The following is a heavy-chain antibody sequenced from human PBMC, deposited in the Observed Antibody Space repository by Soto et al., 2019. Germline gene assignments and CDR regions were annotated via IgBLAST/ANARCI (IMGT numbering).Heavy chain of an antibody. J-gene: IGHJ5*01. V-gene: IGHV3-7*03. CDR3: ASGRGVDS. Sequence: GGSLRLSCAGSGFTFSNHWMNWVRQAPGKGLEWVANIKADGSEKYSVDSVKGRFTISTDNAKNPLYLQMNSLRAEDTAVYYCASGRGVDSWGQGTLVTVSS. CDR2: IKADGSEK. CDR1: GFTFSNHW. D-gene: IGHD2-15*01.